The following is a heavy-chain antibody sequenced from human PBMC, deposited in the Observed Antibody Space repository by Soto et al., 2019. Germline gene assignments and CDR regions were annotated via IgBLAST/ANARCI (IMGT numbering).Heavy chain of an antibody. Sequence: QVQLQQWGAGLVKPSETLSLSCAVYGQSFSGHSWAWIRQPPGKGLEWIGEINESGSTYYNPSLKSRVTIPKGTSKNQVSLKPSSVSGAETAAYFCARGSGIVALPGELGDLKYDYWGQGNLGNLSS. D-gene: IGHD2-21*01. J-gene: IGHJ4*02. CDR2: INESGST. CDR3: ARGSGIVALPGELGDLKYDY. CDR1: GQSFSGHS. V-gene: IGHV4-34*01.